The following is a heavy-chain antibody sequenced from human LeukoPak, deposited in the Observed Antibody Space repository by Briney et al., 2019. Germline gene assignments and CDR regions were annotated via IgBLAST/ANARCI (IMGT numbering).Heavy chain of an antibody. CDR3: AKDDAWLQFGD. J-gene: IGHJ4*02. Sequence: GGSLRLSCAASGFIFSSHEMNWVRQAPGKGLEWVSYISESGTTIHYADSLKGRFTISRDNSKGTVYLQMNSLRPEDTAVYYCAKDDAWLQFGDWGRGTLVTVSS. CDR1: GFIFSSHE. D-gene: IGHD5-24*01. V-gene: IGHV3-48*03. CDR2: ISESGTTI.